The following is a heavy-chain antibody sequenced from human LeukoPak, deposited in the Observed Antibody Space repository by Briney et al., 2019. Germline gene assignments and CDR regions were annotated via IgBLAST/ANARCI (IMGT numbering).Heavy chain of an antibody. V-gene: IGHV3-53*05. J-gene: IGHJ6*03. CDR3: AKRGSGGSPESGYYYYYMDV. CDR2: IYSGGST. D-gene: IGHD1-26*01. CDR1: GFTVSSNY. Sequence: PGGSLRLSCAASGFTVSSNYMSWVRQAPGKGPEWVSVIYSGGSTYYADSVKGRFTISRDNSKNTLYLQMNSLRAEDTAVYYCAKRGSGGSPESGYYYYYMDVWGKGTTVTVSS.